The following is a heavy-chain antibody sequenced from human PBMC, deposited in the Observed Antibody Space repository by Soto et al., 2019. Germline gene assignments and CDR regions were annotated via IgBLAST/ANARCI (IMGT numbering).Heavy chain of an antibody. D-gene: IGHD1-26*01. J-gene: IGHJ6*02. Sequence: PSETLSLTCAVSGGSISSSNWWSRVRQPPGKGLEWIGEIYHSGSTNYNPSLKSRVTMSVDKSKNQFSLKLSSVTAADTAVYYCARVSGSYYYLLDVWGQGTTVTVSS. CDR3: ARVSGSYYYLLDV. CDR1: GGSISSSNW. CDR2: IYHSGST. V-gene: IGHV4-4*02.